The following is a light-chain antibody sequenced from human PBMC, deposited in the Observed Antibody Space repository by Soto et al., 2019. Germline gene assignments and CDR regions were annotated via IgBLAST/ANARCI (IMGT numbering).Light chain of an antibody. CDR3: CSFASISYV. CDR1: SSDVGGYDF. CDR2: DVT. Sequence: QSALTQPLSVSGSPGQSVTISCTGTSSDVGGYDFVSWYQQHPGKVPKLIIYDVTERPSGVPDRFSGSKSGNTASLTISGLQAEDEADYYCCSFASISYVFASGTKVTVL. J-gene: IGLJ1*01. V-gene: IGLV2-11*01.